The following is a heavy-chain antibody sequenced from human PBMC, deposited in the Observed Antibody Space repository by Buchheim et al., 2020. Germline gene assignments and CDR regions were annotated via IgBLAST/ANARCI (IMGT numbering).Heavy chain of an antibody. CDR3: ASGYVF. J-gene: IGHJ4*02. Sequence: EVQLVESGGALVQPGGSLRLSCAASGFTFSNYEMNWVRQAPGKGLEWVSYITSSGNAIYYADSVKGRFTISSDNAKRSLYLQMNSLRADDTAVYYCASGYVFWGQGTL. CDR2: ITSSGNAI. D-gene: IGHD2-2*01. V-gene: IGHV3-48*03. CDR1: GFTFSNYE.